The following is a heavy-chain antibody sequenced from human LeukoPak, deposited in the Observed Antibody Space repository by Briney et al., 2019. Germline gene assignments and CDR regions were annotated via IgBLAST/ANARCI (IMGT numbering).Heavy chain of an antibody. J-gene: IGHJ4*02. Sequence: GGSLRLSCAASGFTFSGSAMHWVRQASGKGLEWVGRIRSKTNNYATAYAASVKDRFTISRDNAKNSLYLQMNSLRAEDTAVYYCARGTTVTTKNFDYWGQGTLVTVSS. V-gene: IGHV3-73*01. D-gene: IGHD4-11*01. CDR3: ARGTTVTTKNFDY. CDR1: GFTFSGSA. CDR2: IRSKTNNYAT.